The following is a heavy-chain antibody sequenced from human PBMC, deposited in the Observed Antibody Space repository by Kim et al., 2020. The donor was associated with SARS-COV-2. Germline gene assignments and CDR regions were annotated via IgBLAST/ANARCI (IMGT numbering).Heavy chain of an antibody. CDR3: AKEESAGYFDY. Sequence: KFNVDSGKCRFTLSRDNAKNTLYLQMNSLRAKDTAVYYCAKEESAGYFDYWGQGTLVTVSS. D-gene: IGHD6-13*01. V-gene: IGHV3-7*01. J-gene: IGHJ4*02. CDR2: K.